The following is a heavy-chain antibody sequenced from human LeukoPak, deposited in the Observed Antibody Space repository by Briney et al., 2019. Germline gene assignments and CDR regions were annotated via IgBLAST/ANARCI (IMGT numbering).Heavy chain of an antibody. J-gene: IGHJ4*02. D-gene: IGHD4-17*01. CDR2: ISSNGGST. CDR1: GFTFSSYA. CDR3: ARYYGDYDCFDY. Sequence: GGSLRLSCAASGFTFSSYAMHWVRRAPGKGLEYVSAISSNGGSTYYANSVKGRFTISRDNSKNTLYLQMGSLRAEDMAVYYCARYYGDYDCFDYWGQGTLVTVSS. V-gene: IGHV3-64*01.